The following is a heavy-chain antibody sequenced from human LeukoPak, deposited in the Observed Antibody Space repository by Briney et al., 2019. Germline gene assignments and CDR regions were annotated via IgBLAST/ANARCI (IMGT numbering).Heavy chain of an antibody. CDR2: IYYSGST. V-gene: IGHV4-39*07. D-gene: IGHD2-2*01. J-gene: IGHJ5*02. Sequence: SETLSLTCTVSGGSISSSSYYWGWIRQPPGKGLEWIGSIYYSGSTYYNPSLKSRVTISVDTSKNQFSLKLSSVTAADTAVYYCARGTDIVVVPAAIPWFDTWGQGTLVTVSS. CDR1: GGSISSSSYY. CDR3: ARGTDIVVVPAAIPWFDT.